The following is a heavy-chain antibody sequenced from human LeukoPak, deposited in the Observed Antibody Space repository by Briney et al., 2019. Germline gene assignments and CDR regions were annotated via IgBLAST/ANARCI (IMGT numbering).Heavy chain of an antibody. CDR2: ISGSGGST. CDR1: GFTFSSYA. CDR3: AKSSGKLRFLEWLLLPWDY. J-gene: IGHJ4*02. D-gene: IGHD3-3*01. V-gene: IGHV3-23*01. Sequence: GGSLRLSCAASGFTFSSYAMSWVRQTPGKGLEWVSAISGSGGSTYYADSVKGRFTISRDNSKNTLYLQMNSLRAEDTAVYYCAKSSGKLRFLEWLLLPWDYWGQGTLVTVSS.